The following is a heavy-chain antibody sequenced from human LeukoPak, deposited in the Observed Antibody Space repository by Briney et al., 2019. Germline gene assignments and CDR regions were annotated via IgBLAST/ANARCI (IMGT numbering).Heavy chain of an antibody. CDR1: GFTFISYA. J-gene: IGHJ4*02. V-gene: IGHV3-30-3*02. CDR2: ISYDGTNK. D-gene: IGHD1-7*01. Sequence: PGRSLRLSCAASGFTFISYAMHWVRQAPGKGLEWVALISYDGTNKYYADSVKGRFTISRDNSKNTLYLQMNSLRAEDTAVYYCAKRTSENYYFDYWGQGNLVTVSS. CDR3: AKRTSENYYFDY.